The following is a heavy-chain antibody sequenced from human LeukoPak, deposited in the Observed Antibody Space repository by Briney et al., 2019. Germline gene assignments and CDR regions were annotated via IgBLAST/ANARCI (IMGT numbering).Heavy chain of an antibody. CDR2: FDPEDGET. D-gene: IGHD1-14*01. J-gene: IGHJ6*03. Sequence: ASVKVSCKVSGYTLTELSMHWVRQAPGKGLEWMGGFDPEDGETIYAQKFQGRVTMTEDTSTDTAYMELSSLRSEDTAVYYCTTASAPRYSYYMDVWGKGTTVTVSS. CDR1: GYTLTELS. V-gene: IGHV1-24*01. CDR3: TTASAPRYSYYMDV.